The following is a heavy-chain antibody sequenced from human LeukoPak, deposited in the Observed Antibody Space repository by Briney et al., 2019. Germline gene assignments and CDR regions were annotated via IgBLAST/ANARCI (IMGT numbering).Heavy chain of an antibody. CDR3: ARWLEPLRGGWFDP. CDR2: IYITGST. Sequence: SETLSLTCTVSGGSISSGSYYWSWVRQPAGKGLEWIGRIYITGSTTYNPSLKSRVTISVDTSKNQFSLKLSSVTAADTAVYYCARWLEPLRGGWFDPWGQGTLVTVSS. V-gene: IGHV4-61*02. CDR1: GGSISSGSYY. J-gene: IGHJ5*02. D-gene: IGHD1-1*01.